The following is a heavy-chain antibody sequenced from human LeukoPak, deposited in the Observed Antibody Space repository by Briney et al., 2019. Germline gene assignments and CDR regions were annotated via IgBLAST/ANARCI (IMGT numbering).Heavy chain of an antibody. CDR3: ARHSLPGLIRGAFDT. CDR1: GDSISSYY. Sequence: SETLSLTCTVSGDSISSYYWSWIRQPPGKGLEWIVYLSYSGSTTYNPSLKSRVTISVDTSKNQFSLKLSSVTAADTAVYYCARHSLPGLIRGAFDTWGQGTMVTVSS. CDR2: LSYSGST. D-gene: IGHD3-16*02. J-gene: IGHJ3*02. V-gene: IGHV4-59*08.